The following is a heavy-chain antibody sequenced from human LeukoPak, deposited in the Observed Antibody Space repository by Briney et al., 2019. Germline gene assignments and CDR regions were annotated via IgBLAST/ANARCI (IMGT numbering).Heavy chain of an antibody. D-gene: IGHD7-27*01. V-gene: IGHV3-7*01. CDR3: ARGNWDDAFDI. J-gene: IGHJ3*02. CDR2: IKQDGSEK. CDR1: GGSFSGYY. Sequence: SSETLSLTCAVYGGSFSGYYWSWIRQPPGKGLEWVANIKQDGSEKYYVDSVKGRFTISRDNAKNSLYLQMNSLRAEDTAVYYCARGNWDDAFDIWGQGTMVTVSS.